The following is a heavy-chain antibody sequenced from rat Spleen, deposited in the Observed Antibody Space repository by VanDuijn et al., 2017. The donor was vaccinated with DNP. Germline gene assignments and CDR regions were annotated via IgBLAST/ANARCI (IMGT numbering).Heavy chain of an antibody. Sequence: EVQLVESDGGLVQPGRSLKLSCAASGFTFSDYYMAWVRQAPTKGLEWVATISYDGGTTYYGDSVKGRFSISRDNAKSTLYLQVNSLRPEDTATYYCTRNPHIRTAAPFDYWGQGVMVTVSS. CDR2: ISYDGGTT. CDR3: TRNPHIRTAAPFDY. D-gene: IGHD3-8*01. J-gene: IGHJ2*01. V-gene: IGHV5-20*01. CDR1: GFTFSDYY.